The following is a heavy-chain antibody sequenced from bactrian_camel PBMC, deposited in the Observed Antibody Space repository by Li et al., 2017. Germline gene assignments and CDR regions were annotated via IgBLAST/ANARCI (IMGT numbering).Heavy chain of an antibody. J-gene: IGHJ4*01. Sequence: HVQLVESGGGSVQAGGSLKLTCETSGYTYSGNCMGWFRQAPGKEREGVASIDSDGRTTYADSVTGRFTISKDNYKMTLVLQMNRLTPEDSAMYYCAADPEISFSPLRPLPRCPLRPDEYNAWGQGTQVTVS. V-gene: IGHV3S6*01. CDR2: IDSDGRTT. CDR1: GYTYSGNC. D-gene: IGHD5*01. CDR3: AADPEISFSPLRPLPRCPLRPDEYNA.